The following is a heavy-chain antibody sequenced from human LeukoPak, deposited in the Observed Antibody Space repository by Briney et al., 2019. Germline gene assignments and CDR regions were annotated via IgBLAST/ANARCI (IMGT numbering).Heavy chain of an antibody. J-gene: IGHJ4*02. CDR2: ISWNSSSI. D-gene: IGHD3-22*01. CDR3: AKDRASGDYYDSSGYDY. Sequence: PGGSLRLSCAASGFTFDDYAMHWVRQAPGKGLEWVSGISWNSSSIGYADSVKGRFTISRDNAKNSLYLQMNSLRAEDTALYYCAKDRASGDYYDSSGYDYWGQGTLVTVSS. V-gene: IGHV3-9*01. CDR1: GFTFDDYA.